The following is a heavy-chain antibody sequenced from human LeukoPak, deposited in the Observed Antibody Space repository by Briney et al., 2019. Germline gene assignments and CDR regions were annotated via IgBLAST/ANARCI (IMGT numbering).Heavy chain of an antibody. D-gene: IGHD6-19*01. CDR3: ANGRSSGWYFDY. V-gene: IGHV3-21*01. CDR1: GFTFSSYA. J-gene: IGHJ4*02. Sequence: PGGSLRLSCAASGFTFSSYAVSWVRQAPGKGLEWVSSISSSSSYIYYADSVKGRFTISRDNAKNSLYLQMNSLRAEDTAVYYCANGRSSGWYFDYWGQGTLVTVSS. CDR2: ISSSSSYI.